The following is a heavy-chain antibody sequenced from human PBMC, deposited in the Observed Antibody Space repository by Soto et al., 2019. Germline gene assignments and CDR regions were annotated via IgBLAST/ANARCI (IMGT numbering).Heavy chain of an antibody. V-gene: IGHV5-51*01. J-gene: IGHJ6*02. CDR2: IYPGDSDT. CDR3: AASIFYYGMDV. Sequence: GESLSIWCKVSGYTFTNYWIGWVPQMPGKGLEWMGIIYPGDSDTKYNPSFQGQVTISADKSITTTYLRWTSLKASDTAIYYCAASIFYYGMDVWGQGTTFTVSS. CDR1: GYTFTNYW.